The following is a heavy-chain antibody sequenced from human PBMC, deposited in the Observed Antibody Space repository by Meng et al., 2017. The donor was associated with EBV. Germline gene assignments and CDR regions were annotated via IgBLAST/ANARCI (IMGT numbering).Heavy chain of an antibody. Sequence: QVQLQQWGAGLLKPSEXLSLTCAVYGGSVNGYFWSWIRQSPGKGLEWIGELHHSGSTNYNPSLKSRLRISVDTSKNQFSLNLTSVTAADTAVYYCARVSPKRYFDYLAPPDYWGQGTLVTVSS. CDR1: GGSVNGYF. J-gene: IGHJ4*02. V-gene: IGHV4-34*01. D-gene: IGHD3-9*01. CDR2: LHHSGST. CDR3: ARVSPKRYFDYLAPPDY.